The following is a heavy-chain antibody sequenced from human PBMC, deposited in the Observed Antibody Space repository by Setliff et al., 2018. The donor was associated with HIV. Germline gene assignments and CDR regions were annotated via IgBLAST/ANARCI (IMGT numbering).Heavy chain of an antibody. CDR3: ARAPPGIQNDAFDA. Sequence: SVTLSLTCTVSGGTIRSGSYYWTWIRQPAGKGPEWIGHIYTNGYTNYNPSLKRRVTISVDTSRDQFSLQLTSVTAADTAVYYCARAPPGIQNDAFDAWGQGTMVTVSS. CDR2: IYTNGYT. V-gene: IGHV4-61*09. J-gene: IGHJ3*01. CDR1: GGTIRSGSYY.